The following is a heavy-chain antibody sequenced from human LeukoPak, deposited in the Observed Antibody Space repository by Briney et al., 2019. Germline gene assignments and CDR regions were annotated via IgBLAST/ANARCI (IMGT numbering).Heavy chain of an antibody. V-gene: IGHV4-39*01. CDR2: IYSGAST. CDR3: ARHSRSGSGGYENAFDI. Sequence: SGTLSLTCTVSGGSISSSSYYWDWIRQSPGKGLEWIGNIYSGASTYYTPSLKSRVTISVDTSKNQFSLKLSSVTAADTAIYFCARHSRSGSGGYENAFDIWGQGTMVTV. CDR1: GGSISSSSYY. D-gene: IGHD5-12*01. J-gene: IGHJ3*02.